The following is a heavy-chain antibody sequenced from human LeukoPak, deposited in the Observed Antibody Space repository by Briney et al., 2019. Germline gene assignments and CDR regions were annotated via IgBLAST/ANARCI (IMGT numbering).Heavy chain of an antibody. CDR3: ARVTSWYDPIDF. V-gene: IGHV4-59*01. Sequence: SETLSLTCTVSGGSISSYYWSWIRQPPGKGLEWVGYIYYSGSTNYNPSLKTRVTISVDTSKNQFSLKLSSVTAADTAFYYCARVTSWYDPIDFWGPGTLVTVSS. CDR2: IYYSGST. J-gene: IGHJ4*02. CDR1: GGSISSYY. D-gene: IGHD6-13*01.